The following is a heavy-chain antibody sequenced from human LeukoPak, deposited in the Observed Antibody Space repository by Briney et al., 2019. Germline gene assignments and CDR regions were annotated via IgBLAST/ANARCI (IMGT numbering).Heavy chain of an antibody. CDR3: ASSSGKGIHSFDY. J-gene: IGHJ4*02. Sequence: TGGSLRLSCAASGFTFSSYAMHWVRQAPGKGLEYVSAISSNGGSTYYANSVKGRFTISRDNSKNTLYLQMGSLRAEDMAVYYCASSSGKGIHSFDYRGQGTLVTVSS. D-gene: IGHD1-26*01. V-gene: IGHV3-64*01. CDR2: ISSNGGST. CDR1: GFTFSSYA.